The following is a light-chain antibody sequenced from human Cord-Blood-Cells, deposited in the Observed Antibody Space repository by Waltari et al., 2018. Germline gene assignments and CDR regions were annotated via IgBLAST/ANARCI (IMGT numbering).Light chain of an antibody. CDR1: SSAVGGSNY. J-gene: IGLJ2*01. Sequence: QSALTQPRSVSGYPGQSVTISCTGTSSAVGGSNYVSWYQQHPGKAPKLMIYDVSKRPSGGPDRFSSSKSGNTASLTISGLQAEDEADYYCCSYAGSYTYVVFGGGTKLTVL. V-gene: IGLV2-11*01. CDR3: CSYAGSYTYVV. CDR2: DVS.